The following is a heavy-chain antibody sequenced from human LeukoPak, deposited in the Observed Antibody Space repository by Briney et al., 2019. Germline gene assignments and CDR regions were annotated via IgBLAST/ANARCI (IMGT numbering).Heavy chain of an antibody. V-gene: IGHV1-18*01. CDR1: GYTFTSYG. Sequence: GASVKVSCKASGYTFTSYGISWVRQAPGQGLEWMGWISAYNGNTNYAQKLQGRVTMTTDTSTSTAYMELRSLRSDDTAVYYCARGLLWGVPAAIVPDYYYYGMDVWGQGTTVTVSS. J-gene: IGHJ6*02. D-gene: IGHD2-2*01. CDR2: ISAYNGNT. CDR3: ARGLLWGVPAAIVPDYYYYGMDV.